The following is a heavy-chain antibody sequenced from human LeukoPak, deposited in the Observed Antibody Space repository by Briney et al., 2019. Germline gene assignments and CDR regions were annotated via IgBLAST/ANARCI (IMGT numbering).Heavy chain of an antibody. CDR1: VGAPSSYY. Sequence: SRTPCLTSTLSVGAPSSYYCTWIPEPPGTQVESCGCINSSGDTSYSPSLKSRLIISADTSKNKFSLKLRSVTAADTAVYYCATCNGGSCYSDLDAFDIWGQGTMVTVSS. J-gene: IGHJ3*02. CDR3: ATCNGGSCYSDLDAFDI. V-gene: IGHV4-59*01. D-gene: IGHD2-15*01. CDR2: INSSGDT.